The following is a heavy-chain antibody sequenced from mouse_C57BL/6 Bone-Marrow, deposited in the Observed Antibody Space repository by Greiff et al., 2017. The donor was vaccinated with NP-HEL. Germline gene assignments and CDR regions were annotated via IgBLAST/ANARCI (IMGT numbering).Heavy chain of an antibody. D-gene: IGHD1-1*01. CDR2: ISDGGSYT. CDR3: ARDRNYYGTTDGYWYFDV. J-gene: IGHJ1*03. CDR1: GFTFSSYA. Sequence: EVQVVESGGGLVKPGGSLKLSCAASGFTFSSYAMSWVRQTPEKRLEWVATISDGGSYTYYPDNVKGRFTISRDNAKNNLYLQMSHLKSEDTAMYYCARDRNYYGTTDGYWYFDVWGTGTTVTVSS. V-gene: IGHV5-4*01.